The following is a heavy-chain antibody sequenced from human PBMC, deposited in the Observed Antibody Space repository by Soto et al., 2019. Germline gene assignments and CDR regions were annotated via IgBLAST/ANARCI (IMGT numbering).Heavy chain of an antibody. CDR1: GYSFTSYW. J-gene: IGHJ4*02. CDR2: IYPGDSDT. Sequence: GESLKISCKGSGYSFTSYWIGWVRQMPGKGLEWMGIIYPGDSDTRYSPSFQGQVTISADKSISTAYLQWSSLRAEDTAVYYCARSTSSSWVFDYWGQGTLVTVSS. D-gene: IGHD6-13*01. CDR3: ARSTSSSWVFDY. V-gene: IGHV5-51*01.